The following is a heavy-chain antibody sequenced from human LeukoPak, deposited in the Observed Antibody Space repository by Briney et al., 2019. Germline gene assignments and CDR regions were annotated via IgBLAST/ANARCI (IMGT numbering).Heavy chain of an antibody. CDR1: GFTFQIYA. CDR2: MCGTAGCT. D-gene: IGHD1-14*01. V-gene: IGHV3-23*01. J-gene: IGHJ5*02. Sequence: GGSLRLACAASGFTFQIYAMSWVRLAPGKGLQWVASMCGTAGCTFYTDSVKGRFTISRDNSKDTLYLQMNDLRADDTAIYYCARDRPNYHEANGHYYNRDGDHWGQGALVTVSS. CDR3: ARDRPNYHEANGHYYNRDGDH.